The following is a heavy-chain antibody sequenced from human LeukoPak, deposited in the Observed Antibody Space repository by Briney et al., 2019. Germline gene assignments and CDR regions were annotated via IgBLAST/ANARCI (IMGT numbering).Heavy chain of an antibody. CDR2: IIPILGIA. V-gene: IGHV1-69*04. Sequence: SVKVSCKASGGTFSSYAISWVRQAPGQGLEWMGRIIPILGIANYAQKFQGRVTMTRDTSTSTVYMELSSLRSDDTAVYYCARDPGRPYCTNGVCYDFDYWGQGTLVTVSS. CDR3: ARDPGRPYCTNGVCYDFDY. J-gene: IGHJ4*02. CDR1: GGTFSSYA. D-gene: IGHD2-8*01.